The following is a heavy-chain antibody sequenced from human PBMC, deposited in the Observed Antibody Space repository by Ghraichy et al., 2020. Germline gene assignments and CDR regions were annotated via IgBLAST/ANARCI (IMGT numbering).Heavy chain of an antibody. CDR3: ARATPSGALDY. J-gene: IGHJ4*02. CDR2: IWSDGSNT. V-gene: IGHV3-33*01. CDR1: GFTFSSYG. D-gene: IGHD2-15*01. Sequence: GESLNISCSASGFTFSSYGMHWVRQAPGKGLEWVAVIWSDGSNTYYADSVKGRFTISRDNSKNTLYLQMNSLRAEDTAVYYCARATPSGALDYWGQGTLVTVSS.